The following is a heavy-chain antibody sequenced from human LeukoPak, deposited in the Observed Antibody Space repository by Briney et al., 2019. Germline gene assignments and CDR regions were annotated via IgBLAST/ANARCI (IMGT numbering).Heavy chain of an antibody. CDR3: ARCRDEFGDYGFDF. CDR2: LYYSGST. CDR1: GGSIASYY. Sequence: PETLCLTCTVSGGSIASYYWSWFRQPPGKRLEWIGHLYYSGSTNYNPSLKSRVSISVDTSKNQFSLRLNSVTAADTAVYYCARCRDEFGDYGFDFWGQGARGTVSS. J-gene: IGHJ6*02. V-gene: IGHV4-59*01. D-gene: IGHD3-10*01.